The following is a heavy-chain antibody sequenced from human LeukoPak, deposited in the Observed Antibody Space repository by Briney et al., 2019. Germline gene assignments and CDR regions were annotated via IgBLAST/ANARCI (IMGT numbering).Heavy chain of an antibody. V-gene: IGHV4-39*01. J-gene: IGHJ3*02. CDR3: ARQGPGGYDAFDI. Sequence: SETLSLTCTVSGGSISSSSYYWGWIRQPPGTGLEWIGSIYYSGSTYYHPSLKSRVTISVDTSKNQFSLKLRSVTAADTAVYDCARQGPGGYDAFDIWGQGTMVTVSS. CDR2: IYYSGST. CDR1: GGSISSSSYY. D-gene: IGHD2-15*01.